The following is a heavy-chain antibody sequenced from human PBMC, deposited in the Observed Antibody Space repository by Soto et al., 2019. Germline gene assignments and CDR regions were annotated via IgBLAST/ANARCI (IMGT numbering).Heavy chain of an antibody. CDR3: AASYSSSSYTARFDP. CDR2: IVVGSGNT. CDR1: GFTFTSSA. Sequence: SVKVSCKASGFTFTSSAVQWVRQARGQRLEWIGWIVVGSGNTNYAQKFQERVTITRDMSTSTAYMELSSLRSEDTAVYYCAASYSSSSYTARFDPWGQGTLVTVSS. D-gene: IGHD6-6*01. J-gene: IGHJ5*02. V-gene: IGHV1-58*01.